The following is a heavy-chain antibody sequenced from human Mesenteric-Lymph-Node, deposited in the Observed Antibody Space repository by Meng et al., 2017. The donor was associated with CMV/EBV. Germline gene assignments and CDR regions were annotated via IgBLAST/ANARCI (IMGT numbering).Heavy chain of an antibody. V-gene: IGHV4-34*01. D-gene: IGHD4-23*01. CDR1: GGSFSGYL. J-gene: IGHJ4*02. CDR2: INHSGST. CDR3: ARHQRWLKSEGGFNY. Sequence: LTPLSTSSSSSASYGGSFSGYLWSWIRQPPGKGLEWIGEINHSGSTNYTPSLKSRVTISVDTSKNQFSLKLSSVTAADTAVYYCARHQRWLKSEGGFNYWGQGTLVTVSS.